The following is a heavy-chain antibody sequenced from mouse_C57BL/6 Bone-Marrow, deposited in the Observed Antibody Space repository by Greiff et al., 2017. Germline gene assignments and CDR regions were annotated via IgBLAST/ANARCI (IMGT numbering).Heavy chain of an antibody. CDR3: STGGYVYAMDY. CDR2: IDPENGDT. Sequence: VQLQQSGAELVRPGASVKLSCTASGFNIKDDYMHWVKQRPEQGLEWIGWIDPENGDTEYASKFQGKATITADTSSNTAYLQRSSLTSEDTAVYYCSTGGYVYAMDYWGQGTSVTVSS. J-gene: IGHJ4*01. D-gene: IGHD3-1*01. CDR1: GFNIKDDY. V-gene: IGHV14-4*01.